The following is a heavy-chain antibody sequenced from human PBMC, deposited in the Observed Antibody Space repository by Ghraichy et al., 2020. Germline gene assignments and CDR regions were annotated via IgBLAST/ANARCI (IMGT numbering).Heavy chain of an antibody. CDR2: IKQVGSEK. Sequence: GGSLRLSCAASGFTFSSYWMSWVRQAPGKGLEWVANIKQVGSEKYYVDSVKGRFTISRDNAKNSLYLKMNTLGAEDTAVYYCARGGDYLEYWGQGTLVTVSS. D-gene: IGHD4-17*01. CDR3: ARGGDYLEY. J-gene: IGHJ4*02. V-gene: IGHV3-7*03. CDR1: GFTFSSYW.